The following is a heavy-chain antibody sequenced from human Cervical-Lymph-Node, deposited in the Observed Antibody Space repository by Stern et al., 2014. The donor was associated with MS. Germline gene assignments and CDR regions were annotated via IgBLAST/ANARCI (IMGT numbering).Heavy chain of an antibody. Sequence: QVQLVQSGGEVTKPGSSVKVSCMASGGSFNNHAVSWVRQAPGQGLDWMGGIIPIFGAPDYAQKFQGRVTITADESTSTVYMEFSSLRSEDTAMYYCAKGRGSYWFFDLWGRGTLVIVSS. CDR2: IIPIFGAP. CDR3: AKGRGSYWFFDL. CDR1: GGSFNNHA. V-gene: IGHV1-69*01. D-gene: IGHD1-26*01. J-gene: IGHJ2*01.